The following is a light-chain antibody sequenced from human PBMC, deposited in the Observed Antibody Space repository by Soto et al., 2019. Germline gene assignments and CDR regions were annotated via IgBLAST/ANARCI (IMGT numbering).Light chain of an antibody. CDR1: SSDVGGYNY. J-gene: IGLJ3*02. Sequence: QSALTQPASVSGSPGQSITTSCTGTSSDVGGYNYVSWYQQHPGKAPKLMIYEVSNRPSGVSNRFSGSKSGNTASLTISGLQAEDEADYYCSSYTSSSPWVFGGGTKVTVL. CDR3: SSYTSSSPWV. CDR2: EVS. V-gene: IGLV2-14*01.